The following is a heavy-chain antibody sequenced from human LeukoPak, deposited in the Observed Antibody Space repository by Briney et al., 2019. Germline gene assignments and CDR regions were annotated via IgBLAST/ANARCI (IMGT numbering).Heavy chain of an antibody. CDR3: TTDSMGSGSGWYC. D-gene: IGHD6-19*01. Sequence: PGGSLRLSCAASGFTFSNAWMSWVRQAPGKGLEWVGRIKSKTDGGTTDYAAPVKGRFTISRDDSKNTLYLQMNSLKTEDTAVYYCTTDSMGSGSGWYCWGQGTLVTVSS. CDR1: GFTFSNAW. V-gene: IGHV3-15*01. J-gene: IGHJ4*02. CDR2: IKSKTDGGTT.